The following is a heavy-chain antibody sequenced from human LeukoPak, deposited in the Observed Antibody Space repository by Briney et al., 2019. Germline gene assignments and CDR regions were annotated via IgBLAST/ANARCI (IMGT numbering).Heavy chain of an antibody. CDR2: IYHSGST. CDR3: ARSGIDYGDYVGVFWFDP. V-gene: IGHV4-38-2*02. D-gene: IGHD4-17*01. J-gene: IGHJ5*02. CDR1: GYSISSGYY. Sequence: SETLSLICTVSGYSISSGYYWGWIRQPPGKGLEWIGSIYHSGSTYYNPSLKSRVTISVDTSKNQFSLKLSSVTAADTAVYYCARSGIDYGDYVGVFWFDPWGQGTLVTVSS.